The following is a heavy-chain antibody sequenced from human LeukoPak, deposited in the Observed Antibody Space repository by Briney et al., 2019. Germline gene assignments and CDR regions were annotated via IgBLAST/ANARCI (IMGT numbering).Heavy chain of an antibody. CDR1: GYTFTGYY. J-gene: IGHJ4*02. D-gene: IGHD6-13*01. CDR2: INPNSGGT. CDR3: ARGWYSSSTYYFDY. Sequence: GASVKVSCKASGYTFTGYYMHWVRQAPGQGVEWMGWINPNSGGTNYAQKFQGRVTMTRDTSISTAYMELSRLRSDDTAVYYCARGWYSSSTYYFDYWGQGTLVTVSS. V-gene: IGHV1-2*02.